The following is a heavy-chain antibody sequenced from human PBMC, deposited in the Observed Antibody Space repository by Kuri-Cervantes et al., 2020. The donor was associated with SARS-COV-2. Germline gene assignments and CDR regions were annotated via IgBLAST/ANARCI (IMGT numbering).Heavy chain of an antibody. CDR3: ARAQSYGDYFRYAFEGHNDASDI. D-gene: IGHD4-17*01. Sequence: GGSLRLSCAASGFTFSSYAMHWVRQAPGKGLEWVAVISYDGSNKYYADSVKGRFTISRDNSKNTLYLQMNSLRAEDTAVYYCARAQSYGDYFRYAFEGHNDASDIWGQGTMVTVSS. CDR1: GFTFSSYA. CDR2: ISYDGSNK. J-gene: IGHJ3*02. V-gene: IGHV3-30*04.